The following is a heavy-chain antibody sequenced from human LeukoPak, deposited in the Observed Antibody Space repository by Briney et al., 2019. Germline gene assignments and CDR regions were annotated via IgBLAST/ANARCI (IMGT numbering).Heavy chain of an antibody. D-gene: IGHD3-9*01. J-gene: IGHJ4*02. CDR2: IYTSGST. Sequence: SETLSLTCTVSGGSISSYYWSRIRQPAGKGLEWIGRIYTSGSTNYNPSLKSRVTMSVDTSKNQFSPKLSSVTAADTAVYYCAREDYDILTGYPNWGQGTLVTVSS. CDR1: GGSISSYY. CDR3: AREDYDILTGYPN. V-gene: IGHV4-4*07.